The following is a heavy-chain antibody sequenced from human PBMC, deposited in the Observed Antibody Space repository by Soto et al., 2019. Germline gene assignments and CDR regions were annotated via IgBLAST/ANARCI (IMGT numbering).Heavy chain of an antibody. CDR2: ISAYNGHT. V-gene: IGHV1-18*01. CDR1: GYTFTSYG. Sequence: ASVKVSCKASGYTFTSYGISWVRQAPGQGLEWMGWISAYNGHTNYAQKLQGRVTMTTDTSTSTAYMELRSLRSDDTAVYYCATKGRWYVGYYYYGMDVWGQGTTVTVSS. CDR3: ATKGRWYVGYYYYGMDV. D-gene: IGHD6-13*01. J-gene: IGHJ6*02.